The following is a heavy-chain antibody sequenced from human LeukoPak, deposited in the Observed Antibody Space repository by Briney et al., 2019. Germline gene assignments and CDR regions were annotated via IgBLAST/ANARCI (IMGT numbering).Heavy chain of an antibody. CDR1: GFSFSNFW. CDR3: ARGGGSSS. V-gene: IGHV3-7*01. D-gene: IGHD6-6*01. CDR2: IKPDGSAT. J-gene: IGHJ5*02. Sequence: PGGSLRLTCAASGFSFSNFWMSWVRQAPGKGLEGVANIKPDGSATNYVDSVKGRFTISRDNAKNSLDLQMNSLRAEDTAVYYCARGGGSSSWGQGTLVTVS.